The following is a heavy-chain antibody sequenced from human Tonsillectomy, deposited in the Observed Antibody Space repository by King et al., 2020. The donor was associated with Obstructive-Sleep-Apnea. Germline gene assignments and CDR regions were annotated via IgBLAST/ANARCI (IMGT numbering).Heavy chain of an antibody. CDR1: GFSLSTSGMC. CDR2: IDWDADK. Sequence: VTLKESGPALVKPTQTLTLTCTFSGFSLSTSGMCVSWIRQPPGKALEWLARIDWDADKYYSTSLKTSITISTDTTKNPVVLTMTNMAPVDTATYYCARTVVVVAARIDYWGQGTLVTVSS. V-gene: IGHV2-70*11. J-gene: IGHJ4*02. CDR3: ARTVVVVAARIDY. D-gene: IGHD2-15*01.